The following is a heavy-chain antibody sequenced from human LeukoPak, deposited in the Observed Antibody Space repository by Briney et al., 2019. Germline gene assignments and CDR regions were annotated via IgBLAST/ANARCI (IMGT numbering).Heavy chain of an antibody. V-gene: IGHV1-18*01. CDR1: GYTFTSYG. CDR2: ISAYNGNT. CDR3: ATAVGPSGHYFDY. J-gene: IGHJ4*02. D-gene: IGHD4-23*01. Sequence: GASVKVSCKASGYTFTSYGISWVRQAPGQGLEWMGWISAYNGNTNYAQKLQGRVTMTEDTSTDTAYMELSSLRSEDTAVYYCATAVGPSGHYFDYWGQGTLVTVSS.